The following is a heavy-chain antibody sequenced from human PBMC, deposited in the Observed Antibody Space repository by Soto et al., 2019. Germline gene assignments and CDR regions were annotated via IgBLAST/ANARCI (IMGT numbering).Heavy chain of an antibody. CDR2: INAGNGKT. CDR3: AAEYCSTFSCYGMDV. Sequence: ASVKVSCKASGYTFTSYALHWVRQAPGQRLEWMGWINAGNGKTKFSQNWKGRVTITRDTSASTAYMEPSSLRSEDTAVYYCAAEYCSTFSCYGMDVWGQGTTVTVSS. D-gene: IGHD2-2*01. V-gene: IGHV1-3*01. J-gene: IGHJ6*02. CDR1: GYTFTSYA.